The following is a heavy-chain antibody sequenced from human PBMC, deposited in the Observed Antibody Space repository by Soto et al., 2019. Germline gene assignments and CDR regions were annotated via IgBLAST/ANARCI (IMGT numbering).Heavy chain of an antibody. V-gene: IGHV5-10-1*01. Sequence: GESLKISCKGSGYSFTSYWISWVRQMPGKGLEWMGRIDPSDSYTNYSPSFQGHVTISADKSISTAYLQWSSLKASDTAMYYCARVDYCSSTSCYRHYYGMDVWGQGTTVTVSS. CDR3: ARVDYCSSTSCYRHYYGMDV. D-gene: IGHD2-2*02. J-gene: IGHJ6*02. CDR1: GYSFTSYW. CDR2: IDPSDSYT.